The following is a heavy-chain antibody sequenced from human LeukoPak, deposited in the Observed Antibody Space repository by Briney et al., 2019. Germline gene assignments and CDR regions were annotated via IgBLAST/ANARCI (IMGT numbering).Heavy chain of an antibody. Sequence: GGSLRLPCAASGFTFSSYEMIWVRQAPGKGLEWVSYISSSGRTIFYADSVKGRFTVSRDNAKNSLHLQMNSLRAEDTAVYYCVRRYCSSSSCTLDSWGQGTLVTVSS. D-gene: IGHD2-15*01. V-gene: IGHV3-48*03. CDR1: GFTFSSYE. J-gene: IGHJ4*02. CDR3: VRRYCSSSSCTLDS. CDR2: ISSSGRTI.